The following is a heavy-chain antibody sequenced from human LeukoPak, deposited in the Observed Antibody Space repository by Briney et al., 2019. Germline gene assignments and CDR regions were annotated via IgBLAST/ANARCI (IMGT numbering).Heavy chain of an antibody. CDR1: GYSISSGYY. J-gene: IGHJ4*02. D-gene: IGHD2-21*01. Sequence: SKTLSLTCAVSGYSISSGYYWGWIRQPPGKGLEWIGSIYHSGSTYYNPSLKSRVTISVDTSKNQFSLKLSSVTAADTAVYYCARTDEYCGGDCYHFDYWGQGTLVTVSS. CDR3: ARTDEYCGGDCYHFDY. CDR2: IYHSGST. V-gene: IGHV4-38-2*01.